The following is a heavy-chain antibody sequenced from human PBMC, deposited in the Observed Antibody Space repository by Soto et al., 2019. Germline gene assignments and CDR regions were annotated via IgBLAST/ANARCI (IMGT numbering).Heavy chain of an antibody. Sequence: EVLLVESGGGLVKPGGSLRLSCAASGFTFSSYSMNWVRQAPGKGLDWVSSISSSSSYIYYADSVKGRFTISRDNAKNSLYLQINSLRAADTAVYYCARGLHYYDSSVYYGYWGQGTLVTVSS. V-gene: IGHV3-21*01. CDR2: ISSSSSYI. CDR1: GFTFSSYS. CDR3: ARGLHYYDSSVYYGY. J-gene: IGHJ4*02. D-gene: IGHD3-22*01.